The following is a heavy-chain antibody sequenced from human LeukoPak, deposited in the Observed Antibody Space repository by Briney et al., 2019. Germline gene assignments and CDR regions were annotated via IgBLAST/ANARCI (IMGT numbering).Heavy chain of an antibody. CDR2: VSGSGGST. CDR3: AKDRRYCSSTSCYGDFDY. D-gene: IGHD2-2*01. V-gene: IGHV3-23*01. Sequence: AGSLRLSCAASGFTFSNYAMNWVRQAPGKGREWVSGVSGSGGSTYYADSVKGRFTISRDNSKNTLYLQMDSLRAEDTAVYYCAKDRRYCSSTSCYGDFDYWGQGTLATVSS. J-gene: IGHJ4*02. CDR1: GFTFSNYA.